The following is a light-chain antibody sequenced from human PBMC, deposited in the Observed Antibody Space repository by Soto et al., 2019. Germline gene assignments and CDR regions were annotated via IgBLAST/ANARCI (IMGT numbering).Light chain of an antibody. CDR1: QSISGTF. Sequence: VLTQSPDTLSLPPGEGATLSCRAGQSISGTFLNWYQQKPGQAPRLLIYGASNRATGTPDRFSGSGSGTDFTLTISRLEPEDFAVYFCQQFSSAPLTFGGGTKVDIK. CDR3: QQFSSAPLT. J-gene: IGKJ4*01. V-gene: IGKV3-20*01. CDR2: GAS.